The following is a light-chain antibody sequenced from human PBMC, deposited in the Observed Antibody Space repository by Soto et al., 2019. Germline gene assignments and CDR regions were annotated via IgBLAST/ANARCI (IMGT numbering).Light chain of an antibody. CDR3: SSYTSSSTPVV. Sequence: QSVLTQPASVSGSPGQSITISCTGTSSDVGGYNYVSWYQQHPGKAPKLMIYDVSNRPSGVSNRFSGSKSGNTASLTISGLQAEDEADYYCSSYTSSSTPVVFGGGTKGPS. J-gene: IGLJ2*01. CDR2: DVS. V-gene: IGLV2-14*01. CDR1: SSDVGGYNY.